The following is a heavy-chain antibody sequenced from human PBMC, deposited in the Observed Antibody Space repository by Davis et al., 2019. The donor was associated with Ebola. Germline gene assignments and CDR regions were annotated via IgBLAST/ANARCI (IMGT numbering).Heavy chain of an antibody. CDR3: ARVPIVVVPAAMYYFDY. Sequence: GESLKISCAASGFTFSSYGMHWVRQAPGKGLEWVSAISGSGGSTYYADSVKGRFTISRDNAKNSLYLQMNSLRAEDTALYYCARVPIVVVPAAMYYFDYWGQGTLVTVSS. J-gene: IGHJ4*02. V-gene: IGHV3-21*04. CDR1: GFTFSSYG. D-gene: IGHD2-2*01. CDR2: ISGSGGST.